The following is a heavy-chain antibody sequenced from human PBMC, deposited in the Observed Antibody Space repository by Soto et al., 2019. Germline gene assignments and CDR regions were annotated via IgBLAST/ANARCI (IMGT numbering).Heavy chain of an antibody. V-gene: IGHV2-5*02. Sequence: SGPTLVNPTQTLTLTCTFSGFSLSTSGVGVGWIRQPPGKALEWLALIYWDDDKRYSPSLKGRLTITKDTSKNQVVLTMTNMEPVDTATYYCAHSLSDYGDYAFDYWGQGTLVTVSS. D-gene: IGHD4-17*01. J-gene: IGHJ4*02. CDR3: AHSLSDYGDYAFDY. CDR2: IYWDDDK. CDR1: GFSLSTSGVG.